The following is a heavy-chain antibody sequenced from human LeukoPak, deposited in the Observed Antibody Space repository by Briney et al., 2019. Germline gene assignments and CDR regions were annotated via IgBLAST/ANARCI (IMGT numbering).Heavy chain of an antibody. J-gene: IGHJ6*03. CDR1: GGSISSSTYY. D-gene: IGHD6-13*01. V-gene: IGHV4-39*07. CDR2: IYYSGTT. CDR3: ARGALSSSWYGSYYMDV. Sequence: PSETLSLTCTVSGGSISSSTYYWGWVRQPPGKGLEWIGSIYYSGTTYYNPSLKSRVTISVDTSKNQFSLKLSSVTAADTAVYYCARGALSSSWYGSYYMDVWGKGTTVTVSS.